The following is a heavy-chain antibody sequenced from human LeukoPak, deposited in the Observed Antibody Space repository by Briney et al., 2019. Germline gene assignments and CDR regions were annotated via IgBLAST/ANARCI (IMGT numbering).Heavy chain of an antibody. CDR1: GFTFSSYG. CDR3: AKIFGPSSYFDY. V-gene: IGHV3-23*01. CDR2: ISGSGGST. J-gene: IGHJ4*02. Sequence: GGSLRLSCAASGFTFSSYGMSWVRQAPGKGLEWVSAISGSGGSTYYADSVKGRFTISRDNSKNTLYLQMNSLRAEDAAVYYCAKIFGPSSYFDYWGQGTLVTVSS. D-gene: IGHD3-9*01.